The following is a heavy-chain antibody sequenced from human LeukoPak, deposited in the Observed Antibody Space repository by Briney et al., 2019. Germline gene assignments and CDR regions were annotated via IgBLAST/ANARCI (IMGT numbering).Heavy chain of an antibody. D-gene: IGHD3-16*02. CDR1: GFTFSPYW. Sequence: GGSLRLSCAASGFTFSPYWMHWVRQGPGKGLVWVARIDSDGSSTIYADSVKGRLTISRDNAKTSLYLQMNSLRVEDTAVYYCARDSIYAFDIWGQGTMVTVSS. CDR2: IDSDGSST. CDR3: ARDSIYAFDI. V-gene: IGHV3-74*01. J-gene: IGHJ3*02.